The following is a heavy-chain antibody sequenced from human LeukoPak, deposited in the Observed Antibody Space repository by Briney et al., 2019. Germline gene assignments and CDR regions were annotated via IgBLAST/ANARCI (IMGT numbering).Heavy chain of an antibody. CDR3: ARNNWGIDY. D-gene: IGHD7-27*01. J-gene: IGHJ4*02. CDR1: GFTFRNHW. CDR2: INSDGSDT. V-gene: IGHV3-74*01. Sequence: GGSLRLSCAASGFTFRNHWMHWVRQAPGKGLVWVARINSDGSDTSHADSVEGRFTISRDNAKDTMYLQMNSLRVEDTAVYYCARNNWGIDYWGQGTLVAVSS.